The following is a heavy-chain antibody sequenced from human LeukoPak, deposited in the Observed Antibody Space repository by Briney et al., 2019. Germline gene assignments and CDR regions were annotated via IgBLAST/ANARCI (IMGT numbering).Heavy chain of an antibody. D-gene: IGHD3-16*02. Sequence: GGSLRLSCAASGFTFSNAWMSWVRQAPGKGLEWVGRIKSKTDGGTTDYAAPVKGRFTISRDDSKNTLYLQMNSLKTEDTAVYYCTTDREARLRLGELSLKAYFDYWGQGTLVTVSS. CDR3: TTDREARLRLGELSLKAYFDY. CDR1: GFTFSNAW. CDR2: IKSKTDGGTT. J-gene: IGHJ4*02. V-gene: IGHV3-15*01.